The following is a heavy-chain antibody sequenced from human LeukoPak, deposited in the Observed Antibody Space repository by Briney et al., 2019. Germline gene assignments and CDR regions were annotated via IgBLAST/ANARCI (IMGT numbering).Heavy chain of an antibody. Sequence: SETLSLTCSVSGGSITSTTRYWGWIRQPPGKGLEWIGTIYYSGTTYYNPSLKSRVTISVDTSKNQFSLKLSSVTAADTAVYYCARLCSSTSCYVSFDIWGQGTMVTVSS. CDR3: ARLCSSTSCYVSFDI. V-gene: IGHV4-39*01. J-gene: IGHJ3*02. D-gene: IGHD2-2*01. CDR2: IYYSGTT. CDR1: GGSITSTTRY.